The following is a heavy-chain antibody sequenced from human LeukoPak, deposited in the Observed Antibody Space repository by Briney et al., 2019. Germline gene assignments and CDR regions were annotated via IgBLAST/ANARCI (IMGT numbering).Heavy chain of an antibody. CDR3: ARDCGGDCYARGTFDI. D-gene: IGHD2-21*01. V-gene: IGHV3-48*01. J-gene: IGHJ3*02. CDR2: ISSNSGTI. CDR1: GFTFSTYA. Sequence: PGGSLRLSCAASGFTFSTYAMNWARQAPGKGLEWISYISSNSGTIYYADSVKGRFTISRDNVKNSLYLQMSSLRAEDTAVYYCARDCGGDCYARGTFDIWGQGTMVTVSS.